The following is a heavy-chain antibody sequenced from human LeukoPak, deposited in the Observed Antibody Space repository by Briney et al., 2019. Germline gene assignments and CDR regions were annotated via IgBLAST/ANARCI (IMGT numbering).Heavy chain of an antibody. CDR3: ARDARYYMDV. Sequence: SETLSLTCTVSGGSISSSSYYWGWIRQPPGKGLEWIGSIYYSGSTYYNPSLKSRVTISVDTSKNQFSLKLSSVTVADTAVYYCARDARYYMDVWGKGTTVTVSS. V-gene: IGHV4-39*07. CDR2: IYYSGST. CDR1: GGSISSSSYY. J-gene: IGHJ6*03.